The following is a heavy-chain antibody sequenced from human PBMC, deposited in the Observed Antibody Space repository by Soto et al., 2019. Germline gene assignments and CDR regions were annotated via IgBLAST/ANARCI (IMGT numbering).Heavy chain of an antibody. J-gene: IGHJ5*01. Sequence: KTSETLSLTCSVSGDPISTVDYFWAWIRQPPGQALEYIGYIYKSTTTYYNPSFESRVAISLDTSKSQFSLNVTSVTAADTAVYFCARGRYCLTGRCFPNWFDSWGQGTLVTVSS. V-gene: IGHV4-30-4*01. CDR1: GDPISTVDYF. CDR2: IYKSTTT. D-gene: IGHD2-15*01. CDR3: ARGRYCLTGRCFPNWFDS.